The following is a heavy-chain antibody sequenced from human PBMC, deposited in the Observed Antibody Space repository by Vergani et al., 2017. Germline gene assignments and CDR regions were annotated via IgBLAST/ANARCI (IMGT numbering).Heavy chain of an antibody. D-gene: IGHD3-16*01. J-gene: IGHJ4*02. V-gene: IGHV3-30*02. Sequence: QVQLVESGGGVVQRGGSLRLSCATSGFTLSNYDMQWIRQGPGKGLEFVDFIQFDGSNQYYADSVKGRFTLSRDFSKNTLYLQMNSLRTDDTATDYCAKHFRGWGIDYWCQGTQVIVSS. CDR2: IQFDGSNQ. CDR3: AKHFRGWGIDY. CDR1: GFTLSNYD.